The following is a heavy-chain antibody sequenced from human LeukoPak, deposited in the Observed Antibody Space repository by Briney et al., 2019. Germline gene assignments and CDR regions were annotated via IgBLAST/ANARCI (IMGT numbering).Heavy chain of an antibody. D-gene: IGHD2-21*02. Sequence: AGSLRLSCAASGFTFSSYSMNWVRQAPGKGLEWVSSISSSSSYIYYADSVKGRFTISRDNAKNSLYLQMNSLRAEDTAAYYCASGVTSHIVVVTAPSGRKDAFDIWGQGTMVTVSS. V-gene: IGHV3-21*01. J-gene: IGHJ3*02. CDR2: ISSSSSYI. CDR1: GFTFSSYS. CDR3: ASGVTSHIVVVTAPSGRKDAFDI.